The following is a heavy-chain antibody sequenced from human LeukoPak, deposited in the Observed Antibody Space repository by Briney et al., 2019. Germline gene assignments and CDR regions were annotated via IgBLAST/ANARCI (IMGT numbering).Heavy chain of an antibody. V-gene: IGHV1-69*13. Sequence: SVTVSCEASGGTFSSYAISWVRQAPGQGLEWMGGIIPIFGTANYAQKFQGRVTITADESTSTAYMELSSLRSEDTAVYYCARGGSTMVRGVINPNFDYWGQGTLVTVSS. CDR1: GGTFSSYA. CDR3: ARGGSTMVRGVINPNFDY. J-gene: IGHJ4*02. CDR2: IIPIFGTA. D-gene: IGHD3-10*01.